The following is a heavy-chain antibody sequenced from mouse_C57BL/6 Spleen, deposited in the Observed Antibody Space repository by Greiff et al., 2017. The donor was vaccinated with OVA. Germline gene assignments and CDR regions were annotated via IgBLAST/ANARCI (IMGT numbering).Heavy chain of an antibody. CDR3: ARSPYGSSHFDY. V-gene: IGHV1-54*01. CDR1: GYAFTTYL. CDR2: INPGSGGT. Sequence: VQLQQSGAELVRPGTSVKVSCKASGYAFTTYLIEWVKQRPGQGLEWIGVINPGSGGTNYTEKFKGKATLTADNSSSTAYMQLRSLTSEDSAVYLCARSPYGSSHFDYWGQGTTLTVSS. D-gene: IGHD1-1*01. J-gene: IGHJ2*01.